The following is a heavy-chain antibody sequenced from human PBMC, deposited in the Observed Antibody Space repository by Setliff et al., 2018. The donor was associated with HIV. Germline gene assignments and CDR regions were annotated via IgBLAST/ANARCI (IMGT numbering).Heavy chain of an antibody. J-gene: IGHJ5*02. V-gene: IGHV4-34*01. CDR2: IDTSGST. Sequence: SETLSLTCAVYGGSFSGYYWSWIRQPPGKGLEWIGHIDTSGSTNYNPSLKSRVTISEDTSKHQFSLKLTSVTAADTAVYYCARSPRLRGGHNWFDPWGQGTLVTVSS. CDR3: ARSPRLRGGHNWFDP. CDR1: GGSFSGYY. D-gene: IGHD4-17*01.